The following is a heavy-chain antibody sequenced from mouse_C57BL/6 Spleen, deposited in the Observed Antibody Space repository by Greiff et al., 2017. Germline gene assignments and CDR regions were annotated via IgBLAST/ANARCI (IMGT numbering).Heavy chain of an antibody. CDR1: GFTFSDAW. V-gene: IGHV6-6*01. D-gene: IGHD2-4*01. J-gene: IGHJ4*01. CDR2: IRNKANNHAT. CDR3: TRHYDYDYAMDY. Sequence: EVKLMESGGGLVQPGGSMKLSCAASGFTFSDAWMDWVRQSPEKGLEWVAEIRNKANNHATYYAESVKGRFTISRDDSKSSVYLQMNSLRAEDTGIYYCTRHYDYDYAMDYWGQGTSVTVSS.